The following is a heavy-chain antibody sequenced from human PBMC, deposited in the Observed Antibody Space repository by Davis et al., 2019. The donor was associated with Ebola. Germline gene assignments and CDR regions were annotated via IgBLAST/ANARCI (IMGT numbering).Heavy chain of an antibody. D-gene: IGHD6-19*01. V-gene: IGHV4-59*11. J-gene: IGHJ3*02. CDR3: ARIGVTSGWSADI. CDR2: IHYSGIT. CDR1: GASIIGHY. Sequence: PSETLSLTCTVSGASIIGHYWSWIRQPPEKGLEWIGYIHYSGITDYNPSLTSRVTISVDTSKNQLSLRLTSVSAADTAVYYCARIGVTSGWSADIWGQGTMVTVSS.